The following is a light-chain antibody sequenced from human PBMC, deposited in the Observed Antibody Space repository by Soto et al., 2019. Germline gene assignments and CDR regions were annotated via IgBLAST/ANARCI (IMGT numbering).Light chain of an antibody. CDR1: QRVSTK. CDR2: GAS. J-gene: IGKJ5*01. V-gene: IGKV3-15*01. Sequence: EIVMTQTPASLSVSPGETVTLSWRASQRVSTKSAWYQQRPGQAPRLLIYGASTRATGIPARFSGSGSGTEFTLTISSLQSEDFAVYFCQQYKDWFSITFGQGTRLEIK. CDR3: QQYKDWFSIT.